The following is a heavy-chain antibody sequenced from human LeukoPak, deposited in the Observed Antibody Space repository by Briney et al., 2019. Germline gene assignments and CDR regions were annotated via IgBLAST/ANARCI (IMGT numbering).Heavy chain of an antibody. J-gene: IGHJ4*02. Sequence: GGSLRLSCAASGFTFSSYSMNWVRQAPGKGLEWVSYISSSSSTIYYADSVKGRFTISRDNAKNSLYLQMNSPRAEDTAVYYCARGGWEFDYWGQGTLVPVSS. CDR1: GFTFSSYS. CDR2: ISSSSSTI. CDR3: ARGGWEFDY. D-gene: IGHD6-19*01. V-gene: IGHV3-48*04.